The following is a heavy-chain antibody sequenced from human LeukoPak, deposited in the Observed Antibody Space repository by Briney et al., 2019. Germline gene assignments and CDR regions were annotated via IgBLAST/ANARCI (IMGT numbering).Heavy chain of an antibody. CDR3: ARSDAGNSEGGIDY. CDR1: GGSFSSYD. V-gene: IGHV1-69*05. J-gene: IGHJ4*02. CDR2: IIPVFGMP. Sequence: SVKVSCKTSGGSFSSYDISWVRQAPEQGLEWMGGIIPVFGMPNYAQKFQGRLTLTTDESTGTAYMELGGLTSDDTAVYYCARSDAGNSEGGIDYWGQETLVIVSP. D-gene: IGHD1-7*01.